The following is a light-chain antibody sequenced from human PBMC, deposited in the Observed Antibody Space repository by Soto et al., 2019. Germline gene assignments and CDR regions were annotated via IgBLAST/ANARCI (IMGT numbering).Light chain of an antibody. Sequence: QSALTQPPSASGSPGQSVTISCTRTSSDVGGYNFVSWYQQHPGKAPKLMIYEVSKRPSGVPDRFSGSKSGNTASLTVSGLQADDEADYYCTSYAGSNIPVVFGGGTKLTVL. CDR3: TSYAGSNIPVV. V-gene: IGLV2-8*01. J-gene: IGLJ2*01. CDR1: SSDVGGYNF. CDR2: EVS.